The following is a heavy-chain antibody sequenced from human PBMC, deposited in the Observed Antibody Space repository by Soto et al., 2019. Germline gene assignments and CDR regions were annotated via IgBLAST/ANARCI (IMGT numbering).Heavy chain of an antibody. CDR3: VSSSEPYYFDY. Sequence: SETLSLTCTVSGGSISSYYWSWIRQPPGKGLEWIGYIYYSGSTNYNPSLKSRVTISVDTSKNQFSLKLSSVTAADTAVYYCVSSSEPYYFDYWGQGTLVTVSS. V-gene: IGHV4-59*01. CDR2: IYYSGST. D-gene: IGHD6-6*01. J-gene: IGHJ4*02. CDR1: GGSISSYY.